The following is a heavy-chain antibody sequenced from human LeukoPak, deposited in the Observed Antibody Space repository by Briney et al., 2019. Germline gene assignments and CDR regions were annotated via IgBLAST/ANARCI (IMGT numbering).Heavy chain of an antibody. CDR2: ISSSGKTI. V-gene: IGHV3-11*01. Sequence: GGSLRLSCAASGFTFSDYYMSWIRQAPGKGLEWVSYISSSGKTIYYAGSVKGRFTISRDNAKNSLYLQMNSLRAEDTAVYYCATPGRIPEAANWFDPWGQGTLVTVSS. CDR1: GFTFSDYY. CDR3: ATPGRIPEAANWFDP. D-gene: IGHD6-13*01. J-gene: IGHJ5*02.